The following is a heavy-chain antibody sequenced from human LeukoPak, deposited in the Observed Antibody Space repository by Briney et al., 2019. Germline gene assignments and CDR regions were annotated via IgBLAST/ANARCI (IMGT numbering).Heavy chain of an antibody. Sequence: PSETLSLTCTVSGGSISSSSYYWGWIRQPPGKGLEWIGSIYYSGSTYYNPSLKSRVTISVDTSKNQFSLKLSSVTAADTAVYYCARGDWYYYDSSGYYRSYYFDYWGQGTLVTVSS. D-gene: IGHD3-22*01. J-gene: IGHJ4*02. CDR1: GGSISSSSYY. CDR3: ARGDWYYYDSSGYYRSYYFDY. V-gene: IGHV4-39*07. CDR2: IYYSGST.